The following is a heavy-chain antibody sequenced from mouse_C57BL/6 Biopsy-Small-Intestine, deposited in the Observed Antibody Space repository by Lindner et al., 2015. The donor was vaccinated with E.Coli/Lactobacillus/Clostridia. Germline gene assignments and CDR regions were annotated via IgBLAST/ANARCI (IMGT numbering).Heavy chain of an antibody. CDR2: IYPRSGNT. CDR1: GFTFTSYG. J-gene: IGHJ1*03. CDR3: ARGDYYGSSYEYFDV. V-gene: IGHV1-81*01. Sequence: VQLQESGAELARPGASVKLSCKASGFTFTSYGITWVKQRTGQGLEWIGEIYPRSGNTYYNEKFKGKATLTTDKSSSTAFMELRSLTSEVSAVYFCARGDYYGSSYEYFDVWGTGTTVTVSS. D-gene: IGHD1-1*01.